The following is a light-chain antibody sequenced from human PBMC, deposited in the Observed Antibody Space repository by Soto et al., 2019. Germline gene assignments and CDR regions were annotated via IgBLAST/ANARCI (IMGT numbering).Light chain of an antibody. CDR1: QSISSW. CDR2: KAA. CDR3: QQYKSYGYT. J-gene: IGKJ2*01. Sequence: DIPMTQSPSTLSASVGARVPITCRASQSISSWLAWYQQKPGKAPKLLIYKAASLESGGRSRFSGSGSGTEFTLTISSLQPDDFATYYCQQYKSYGYTFGQGTKLEIK. V-gene: IGKV1-5*03.